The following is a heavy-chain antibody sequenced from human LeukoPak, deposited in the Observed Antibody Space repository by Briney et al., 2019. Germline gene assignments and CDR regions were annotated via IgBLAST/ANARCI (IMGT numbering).Heavy chain of an antibody. CDR2: ISSSSSYI. CDR3: ASRSDYVSVTTPGAFDI. Sequence: GRSLRLSCAASGFTFSSYSMNWVRQAPGKGLEWVSSISSSSSYIYYADSVKGRFTISRDNAKNSLYLQMNSLRAEDTAVYYCASRSDYVSVTTPGAFDIWGQGTMVTVSS. D-gene: IGHD4-17*01. CDR1: GFTFSSYS. J-gene: IGHJ3*02. V-gene: IGHV3-21*01.